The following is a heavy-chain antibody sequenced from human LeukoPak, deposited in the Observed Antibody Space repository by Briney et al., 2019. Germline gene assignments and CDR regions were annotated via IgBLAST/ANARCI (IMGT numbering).Heavy chain of an antibody. Sequence: GESLKISCKGSGYSFTTYWIAWVRQVPGKGLEWMGIIHPRDSDIRYNLPFQGQVTISADKSISIAYLQWNSLKASDTAMYYCARMIGLREVSPYFDYWGQGSLVTVSS. V-gene: IGHV5-51*01. D-gene: IGHD3-16*02. CDR3: ARMIGLREVSPYFDY. CDR1: GYSFTTYW. CDR2: IHPRDSDI. J-gene: IGHJ4*02.